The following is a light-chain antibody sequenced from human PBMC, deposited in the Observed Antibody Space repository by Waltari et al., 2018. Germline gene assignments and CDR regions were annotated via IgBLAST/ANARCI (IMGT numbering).Light chain of an antibody. J-gene: IGLJ2*01. CDR3: QAWDSSTRVV. V-gene: IGLV3-1*01. Sequence: SYELTQPPSVSVSPGQTASITCSGDKLGDKYACWYQQKPGQSPVLVINQDSKRPSGIPGRFSGSNSGNTATLTISGTQAMDEADYYCQAWDSSTRVVFGGGTKLTVL. CDR1: KLGDKY. CDR2: QDS.